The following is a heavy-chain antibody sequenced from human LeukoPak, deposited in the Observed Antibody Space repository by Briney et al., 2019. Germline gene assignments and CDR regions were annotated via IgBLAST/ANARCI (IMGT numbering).Heavy chain of an antibody. Sequence: ASVKVSCKVSGYTLTDLSMRWVRQAPGKGLEWMGGFDPDYGGTIYAQKFQGRVTMTEDTSTDTAYMELISLRSEDTAVYYCVEMATMKWGQGTLVIVSS. V-gene: IGHV1-24*01. D-gene: IGHD5-24*01. CDR3: VEMATMK. CDR2: FDPDYGGT. J-gene: IGHJ4*02. CDR1: GYTLTDLS.